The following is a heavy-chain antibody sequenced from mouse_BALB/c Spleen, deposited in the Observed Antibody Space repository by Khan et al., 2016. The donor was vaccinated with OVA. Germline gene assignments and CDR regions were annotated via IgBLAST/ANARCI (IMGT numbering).Heavy chain of an antibody. Sequence: QIQLVQSGPELKKPGETVKISCKASGYTFTNYGMSWVKQAPGKGLKWMGWINTNTGEPTYTEEFKGRFAFSLETSASTAYLQINNLKNEDTATHFCARGNYCSSPLAYWGQGTLVTVSA. J-gene: IGHJ3*01. D-gene: IGHD1-1*01. CDR1: GYTFTNYG. CDR2: INTNTGEP. V-gene: IGHV9-3*02. CDR3: ARGNYCSSPLAY.